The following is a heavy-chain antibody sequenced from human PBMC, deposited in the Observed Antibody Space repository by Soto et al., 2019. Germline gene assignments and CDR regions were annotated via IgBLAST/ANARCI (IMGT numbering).Heavy chain of an antibody. V-gene: IGHV3-74*01. CDR3: ARTAPFYDYIWGSYRSGAFDI. D-gene: IGHD3-16*02. CDR1: GFTFSSYW. CDR2: INSDGSST. Sequence: EVQLVESGGGLVQPGGSLRLSCAASGFTFSSYWMHWVRQAPGKGLVWVSRINSDGSSTSYADSVKGRFTISRDNAKNTLYLQMNSLRAEDTAVYYWARTAPFYDYIWGSYRSGAFDIWGQGTMVTVSS. J-gene: IGHJ3*02.